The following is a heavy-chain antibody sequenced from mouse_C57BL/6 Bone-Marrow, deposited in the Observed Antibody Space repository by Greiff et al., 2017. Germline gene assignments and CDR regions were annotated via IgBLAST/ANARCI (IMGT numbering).Heavy chain of an antibody. D-gene: IGHD1-1*01. CDR1: GFTFSDYY. CDR2: ISNGGGST. J-gene: IGHJ4*01. V-gene: IGHV5-12*01. Sequence: EVKLVESGGGLVQPGGSLKLSCAASGFTFSDYYMYWVRQTPEKRLEWVAYISNGGGSTYYPDTVKGRFTISRDNAKNTLYLQMSRLQSEDTAMYYCARRGSYYGSSYWYAMDYWGQGTSVTVSS. CDR3: ARRGSYYGSSYWYAMDY.